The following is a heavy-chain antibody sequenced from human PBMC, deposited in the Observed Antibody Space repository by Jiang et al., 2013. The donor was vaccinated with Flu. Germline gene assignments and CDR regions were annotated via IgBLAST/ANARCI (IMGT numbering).Heavy chain of an antibody. CDR2: ISGYSGKT. CDR3: ARYGDYGGGWFDP. CDR1: GYTFNTFG. V-gene: IGHV1-18*01. Sequence: GAEVKKPGASVTVSCKASGYTFNTFGLGWVRQAPGQGLEWMGWISGYSGKTNYAQKFQGRLTLTTDISTSTAFMELSSLISDDTAIYFCARYGDYGGGWFDPWGQGTLVLVSS. D-gene: IGHD4/OR15-4a*01. J-gene: IGHJ5*02.